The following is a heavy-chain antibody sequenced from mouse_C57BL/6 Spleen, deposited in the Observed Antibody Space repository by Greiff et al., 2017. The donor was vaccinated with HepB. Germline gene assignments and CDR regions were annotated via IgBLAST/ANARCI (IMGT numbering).Heavy chain of an antibody. Sequence: QVQLQQSGPELVKPGASVKISCKASGYAFSSSWMNWVKQRPGKGLEWIGRIYPGDGDTNYNGKFKGKATLTADKSSSTAYMQLSSLTSEDSAVYFCAGSYYGSSLYYYAMDYWGQGTSVTVSS. V-gene: IGHV1-82*01. CDR2: IYPGDGDT. CDR1: GYAFSSSW. D-gene: IGHD1-1*01. J-gene: IGHJ4*01. CDR3: AGSYYGSSLYYYAMDY.